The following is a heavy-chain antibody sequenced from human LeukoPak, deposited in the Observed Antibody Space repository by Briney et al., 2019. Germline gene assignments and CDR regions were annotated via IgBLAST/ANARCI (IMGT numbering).Heavy chain of an antibody. CDR2: IYASGST. V-gene: IGHV4-4*07. J-gene: IGHJ6*03. Sequence: SETLSLTCTVSGGSISSYYWSWIRQPAGKGLEWIGRIYASGSTNYNPSLKSRVTMSVDTSKNQFSLKLSSVTAADTAVYYCATFSGYDPMDWYYYCMDVWGKGTTVTVSS. CDR3: ATFSGYDPMDWYYYCMDV. CDR1: GGSISSYY. D-gene: IGHD5-12*01.